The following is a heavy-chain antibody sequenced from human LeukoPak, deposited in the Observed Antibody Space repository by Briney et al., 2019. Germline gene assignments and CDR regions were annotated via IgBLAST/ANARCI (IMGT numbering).Heavy chain of an antibody. CDR2: ISSSSSYI. CDR1: GFTFSSYS. D-gene: IGHD2-2*01. Sequence: GGSLRLSCAASGFTFSSYSMNWVCQAPGKGLEWVSPISSSSSYIYYADSVKGRFTISRDNAKNSLYLQMNSLRAEDTAVYYCAREIYCSSTSCRDYWGQGTLVTVSS. J-gene: IGHJ4*02. CDR3: AREIYCSSTSCRDY. V-gene: IGHV3-21*01.